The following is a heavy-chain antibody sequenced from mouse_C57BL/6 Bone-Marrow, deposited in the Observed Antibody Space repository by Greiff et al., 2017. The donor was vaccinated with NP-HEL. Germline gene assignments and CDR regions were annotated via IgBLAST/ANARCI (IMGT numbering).Heavy chain of an antibody. CDR2: ISGGGGNT. D-gene: IGHD1-1*01. J-gene: IGHJ3*01. CDR3: ARAPLLLRSAWFAY. Sequence: EVNLVESGGGLVKPGGSLKLSCAASGFTFSSYTMSWVRQTPEKRLEWVATISGGGGNTYYPDSVKGRFTISRDNAKNTLYLQMSSLRSEDTALYYCARAPLLLRSAWFAYWGQGTLVTVSA. V-gene: IGHV5-9*01. CDR1: GFTFSSYT.